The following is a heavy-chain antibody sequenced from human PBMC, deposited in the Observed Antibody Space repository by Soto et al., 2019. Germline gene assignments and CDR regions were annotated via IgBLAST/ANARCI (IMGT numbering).Heavy chain of an antibody. V-gene: IGHV3-23*01. CDR3: AKAQAAAGIPLPDYYYGMDV. D-gene: IGHD6-13*01. Sequence: PGGSLRLSCAASGFTFSSYAMSWVRQAPGKGLEWVSAISGSGGSTYYADSVKGRFTISRDNSKNTLYLQMNSLRDEDTAVYYCAKAQAAAGIPLPDYYYGMDVWGQGTTVTVS. CDR1: GFTFSSYA. J-gene: IGHJ6*02. CDR2: ISGSGGST.